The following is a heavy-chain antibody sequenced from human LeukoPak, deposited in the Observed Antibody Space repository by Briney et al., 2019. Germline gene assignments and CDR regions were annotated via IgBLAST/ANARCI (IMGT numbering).Heavy chain of an antibody. CDR1: GFSVSSNY. D-gene: IGHD5-18*01. J-gene: IGHJ5*02. Sequence: GGSLRLSCAASGFSVSSNYMSWVRQAPGKGLEWVSVIYSGGSTYYADSVKGRFTISRDNSKNTLYLQMNSLRAEDTAVYYCARDIYSYGWGWFDPWGQRTLVTVSS. CDR3: ARDIYSYGWGWFDP. CDR2: IYSGGST. V-gene: IGHV3-66*02.